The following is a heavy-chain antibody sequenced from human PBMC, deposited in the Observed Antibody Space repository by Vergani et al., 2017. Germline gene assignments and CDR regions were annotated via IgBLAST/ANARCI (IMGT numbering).Heavy chain of an antibody. J-gene: IGHJ4*02. CDR1: GGSFNSGSYY. CDR2: IHTSGST. D-gene: IGHD2-15*01. Sequence: QVQLQESGPGLVKPSQTLSLTCTVSGGSFNSGSYYWSWLRQPAGKRLEWIGRIHTSGSTNYNPSLKSRVTMSEDTSKNQFSLNLTSVTAADTAVYFCARGSCLGGSCYKPLFDYWGQGILVTVSS. CDR3: ARGSCLGGSCYKPLFDY. V-gene: IGHV4-61*02.